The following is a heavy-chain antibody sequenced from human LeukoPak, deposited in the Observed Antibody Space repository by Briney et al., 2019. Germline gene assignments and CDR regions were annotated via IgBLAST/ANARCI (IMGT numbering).Heavy chain of an antibody. CDR2: IYYSGST. V-gene: IGHV4-39*01. CDR3: ARTGYSSSSYGFDY. Sequence: SETLSLTCTVSGVSISSSSYYWGWIRQPPGKGLEWIGSIYYSGSTYYNPSLKSRVTISVDTSKNQFSLKLSSVTAADPAVSCCARTGYSSSSYGFDYWGQGTLVTVSS. CDR1: GVSISSSSYY. J-gene: IGHJ4*02. D-gene: IGHD6-13*01.